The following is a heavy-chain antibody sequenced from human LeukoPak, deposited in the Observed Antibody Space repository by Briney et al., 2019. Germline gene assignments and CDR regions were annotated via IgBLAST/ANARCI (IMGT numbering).Heavy chain of an antibody. CDR1: GVSISSSNSY. V-gene: IGHV4-39*01. Sequence: SETLSLTCTVSGVSISSSNSYWGWIRQPPGKGLEWIGSIYYSGSTYYNPSLKSRVTISVDTSKNQFSLKLSSVTAADTAVYYCARLCKVIELDDAFDIWGQGTMVTVSS. D-gene: IGHD3-22*01. J-gene: IGHJ3*02. CDR2: IYYSGST. CDR3: ARLCKVIELDDAFDI.